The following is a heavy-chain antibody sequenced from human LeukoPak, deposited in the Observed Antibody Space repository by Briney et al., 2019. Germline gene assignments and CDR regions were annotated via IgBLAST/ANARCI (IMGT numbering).Heavy chain of an antibody. CDR3: ARVRRSWFDP. V-gene: IGHV1-46*01. CDR2: INPSGGST. Sequence: ASVKVSCKASGYTFTSYYMHWVRQAPGQGLEWMGIINPSGGSTSYAQKFQGRVTMTRDTSISTAYMELSRLRSDDTAVYYCARVRRSWFDPWGQGTLVTVSS. CDR1: GYTFTSYY. J-gene: IGHJ5*02.